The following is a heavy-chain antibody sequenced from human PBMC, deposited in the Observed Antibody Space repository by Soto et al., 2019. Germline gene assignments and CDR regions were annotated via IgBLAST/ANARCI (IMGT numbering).Heavy chain of an antibody. CDR1: GFSLSTSGVG. CDR3: AHTLVGRGFDP. V-gene: IGHV2-5*02. J-gene: IGHJ5*02. CDR2: IYWGDDK. D-gene: IGHD3-10*01. Sequence: QITLKESGPTLVKPTQTLTLTCTFSGFSLSTSGVGVGWIRQPPGKALEWLTLIYWGDDKRYSPSLKSRLTITKDTSKNQVVLTMTNMDPLDTATYYCAHTLVGRGFDPWGQGTLVTVSS.